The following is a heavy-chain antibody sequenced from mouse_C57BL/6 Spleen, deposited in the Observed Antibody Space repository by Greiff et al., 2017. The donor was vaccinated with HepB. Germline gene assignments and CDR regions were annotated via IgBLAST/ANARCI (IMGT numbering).Heavy chain of an antibody. CDR1: GYSITSGYY. J-gene: IGHJ1*03. CDR3: ARDYYGSSPWYFDV. D-gene: IGHD1-1*01. V-gene: IGHV3-6*01. Sequence: VQLKESGPGLVKPSQSLSLTCSVTGYSITSGYYWNWIRQFPGNKLEWMGYISYDGSNNYNPSLKNRISITRDTSKNQFFLKLNSVTTEDTATYYCARDYYGSSPWYFDVWGTRTTVTVSS. CDR2: ISYDGSN.